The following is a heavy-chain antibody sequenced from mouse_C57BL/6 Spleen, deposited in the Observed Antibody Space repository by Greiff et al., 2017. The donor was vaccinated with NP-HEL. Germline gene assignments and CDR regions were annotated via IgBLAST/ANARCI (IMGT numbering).Heavy chain of an antibody. J-gene: IGHJ2*01. CDR2: IWAGGST. CDR1: GFSLTSYG. Sequence: VKLVESGPDLVAPSQSLSITCTVSGFSLTSYGVHWVRQPPGQGLEWLGVIWAGGSTNYNSALMSRLNISKDNSKSQVFFKMNSLQTDDKAMYYCARLKDIWGQDTTHTVSS. V-gene: IGHV2-9*02. CDR3: ARLKDI. D-gene: IGHD1-3*01.